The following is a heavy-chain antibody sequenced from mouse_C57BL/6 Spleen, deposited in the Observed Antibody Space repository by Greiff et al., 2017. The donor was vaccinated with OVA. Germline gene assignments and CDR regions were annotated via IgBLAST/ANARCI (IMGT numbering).Heavy chain of an antibody. CDR2: INPYNGGT. Sequence: EVQLQQSGPVLVKPGASVKMSCKASGYTFTDYYMNWVKQSHGKSLEWIGVINPYNGGTSYNQKFKGKATLTVDKSSSTAYMELNSLTSEDSAVYYCAREVYYGSSPYYAMDYWGQGTSVTVSS. D-gene: IGHD1-1*01. V-gene: IGHV1-19*01. J-gene: IGHJ4*01. CDR1: GYTFTDYY. CDR3: AREVYYGSSPYYAMDY.